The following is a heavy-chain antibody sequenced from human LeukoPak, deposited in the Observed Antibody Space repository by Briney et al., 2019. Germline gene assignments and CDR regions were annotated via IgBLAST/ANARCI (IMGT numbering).Heavy chain of an antibody. V-gene: IGHV1-69*06. CDR1: GYTFTGYY. CDR2: IIPIFGTA. CDR3: AMGVGAPEDLAVAADFDY. J-gene: IGHJ4*02. D-gene: IGHD6-19*01. Sequence: ASVKVSCKASGYTFTGYYLHWVRQAPGQGLEWMGGIIPIFGTANYAQKFQGRVTITADKSTSTAYMELSSLRSEDTAVYYCAMGVGAPEDLAVAADFDYWGQGTLVTVSS.